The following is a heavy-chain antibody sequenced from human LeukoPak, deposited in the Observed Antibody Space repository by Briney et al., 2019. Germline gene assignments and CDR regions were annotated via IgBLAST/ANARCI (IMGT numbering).Heavy chain of an antibody. J-gene: IGHJ4*02. CDR2: INHSGST. CDR3: ARGGIAVAGTFDY. D-gene: IGHD6-19*01. CDR1: GGSFSGYY. V-gene: IGHV4-34*01. Sequence: SETLSLTCAVYGGSFSGYYWSWIRQPPGKGLEWIGEINHSGSTNYNPSLKSRVTISVDTSKNQFSLKLSSVTAADTAVYYCARGGIAVAGTFDYWGQGTLVTVSS.